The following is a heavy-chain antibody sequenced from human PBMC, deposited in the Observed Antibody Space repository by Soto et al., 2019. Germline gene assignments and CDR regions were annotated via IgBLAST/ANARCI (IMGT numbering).Heavy chain of an antibody. Sequence: QVQLQESGPGLVKPSQTLSLTCTVSGGSISSGGYYWSWIRQHPGKGLEWIGYIYYSGSTYYNPSLKSRVTISVDTSKNQFSLKLSSVTAADTAVYYCARDKVVGYRYYYGMDVWGQGTTVTVSS. CDR2: IYYSGST. CDR1: GGSISSGGYY. D-gene: IGHD1-26*01. V-gene: IGHV4-31*03. CDR3: ARDKVVGYRYYYGMDV. J-gene: IGHJ6*02.